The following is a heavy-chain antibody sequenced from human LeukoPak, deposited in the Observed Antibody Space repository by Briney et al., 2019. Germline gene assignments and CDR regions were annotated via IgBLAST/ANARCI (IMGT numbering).Heavy chain of an antibody. D-gene: IGHD3-16*01. Sequence: GGSLRLSCAASGFTFSSYWMSWVRQAPGKGLEWVAHIKQDGSEKYYVDSVQGRFTISRDNAKNSLYPQMNSLRAEDTAVYYCASGGGDQYYFDYWGQGTLVTVSS. CDR3: ASGGGDQYYFDY. J-gene: IGHJ4*02. CDR2: IKQDGSEK. CDR1: GFTFSSYW. V-gene: IGHV3-7*05.